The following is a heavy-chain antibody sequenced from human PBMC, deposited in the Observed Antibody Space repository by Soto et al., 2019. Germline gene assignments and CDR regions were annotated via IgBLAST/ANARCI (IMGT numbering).Heavy chain of an antibody. Sequence: PGGSLRLSCEASGFTFSNYGMHWVRQAPGKGLEWVAVVQYDGDKKYYADSVKGRFTISRDSSRDTLYLQMNSLRAEDTAVYYFVKDTAYYDFWSGTVGSAYWGQGTLVTVSS. J-gene: IGHJ4*02. CDR1: GFTFSNYG. V-gene: IGHV3-30*02. CDR3: VKDTAYYDFWSGTVGSAY. CDR2: VQYDGDKK. D-gene: IGHD3-3*01.